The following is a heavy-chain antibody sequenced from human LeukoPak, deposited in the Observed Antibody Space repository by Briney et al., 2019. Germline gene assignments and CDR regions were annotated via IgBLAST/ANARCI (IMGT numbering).Heavy chain of an antibody. CDR3: AKQYYYGSGSYDWAFDI. CDR1: GLTFSSYW. Sequence: GGSLRLSCAAFGLTFSSYWMSWVRQAPGKGLEWVANIKQDGSEKYYVDSVKGRFANSRDNAKKTLNLQTNSLRAEDTAVYYCAKQYYYGSGSYDWAFDIWGQGTMVTVSS. J-gene: IGHJ3*02. CDR2: IKQDGSEK. V-gene: IGHV3-7*03. D-gene: IGHD3-10*01.